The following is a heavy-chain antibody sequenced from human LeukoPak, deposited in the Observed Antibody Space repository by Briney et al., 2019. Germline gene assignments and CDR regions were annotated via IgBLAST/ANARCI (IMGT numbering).Heavy chain of an antibody. V-gene: IGHV3-21*01. J-gene: IGHJ4*02. D-gene: IGHD6-13*01. CDR1: GFTFSSFG. Sequence: GGSLRLSCAASGFTFSSFGMSWVRQAPGKGLEWVSSISSSSSYIYYADSVKGRFTISRDNAKNSLYLQMNSLRAEDTAVYYCARGGTRYSSSWLFDYWGQGTLVTVSS. CDR2: ISSSSSYI. CDR3: ARGGTRYSSSWLFDY.